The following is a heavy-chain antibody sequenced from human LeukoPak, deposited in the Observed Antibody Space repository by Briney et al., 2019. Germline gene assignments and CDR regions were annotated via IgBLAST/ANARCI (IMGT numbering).Heavy chain of an antibody. D-gene: IGHD6-19*01. J-gene: IGHJ4*02. CDR3: ARDPGLGSGWYPYYFDY. CDR2: ISYSGNT. Sequence: SETLSLTCTVSGGSISSSSYYWGWIRQPPGKGLEWIGSISYSGNTYYNPSHKSRVTISIDTSKTQFSLRLSSVIAADTAVYYCARDPGLGSGWYPYYFDYWGQGTLVTVAS. CDR1: GGSISSSSYY. V-gene: IGHV4-39*07.